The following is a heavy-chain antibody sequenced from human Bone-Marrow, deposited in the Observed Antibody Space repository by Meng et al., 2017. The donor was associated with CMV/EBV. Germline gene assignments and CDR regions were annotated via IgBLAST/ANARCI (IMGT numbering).Heavy chain of an antibody. V-gene: IGHV3-21*01. D-gene: IGHD3-22*01. CDR2: ISSSSSYI. J-gene: IGHJ4*02. CDR3: ASSPRVEYYYDSSGYPADY. CDR1: GFTFGDYA. Sequence: GESLKISCTASGFTFGDYAMSWVRQAPGKGLEWVSSISSSSSYIYYADSVKGRFTISRDNAKNSLYLQMNSLRAEDTAVYYCASSPRVEYYYDSSGYPADYWGQGTLVTVSS.